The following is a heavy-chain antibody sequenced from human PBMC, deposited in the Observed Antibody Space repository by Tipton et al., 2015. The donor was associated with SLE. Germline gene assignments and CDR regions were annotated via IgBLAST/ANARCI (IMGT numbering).Heavy chain of an antibody. Sequence: TLSLTCTVSGDSINRGSYYWTWIRQPAGKGLEWIGYIYDRGNTKYNPSLKSRVTISIDRSKKEFSLRLTSVTAADTAVYYCARGPTKSYYFYYYMDVWGKGTTVTVSS. J-gene: IGHJ6*03. V-gene: IGHV4-61*10. D-gene: IGHD1-26*01. CDR1: GDSINRGSYY. CDR2: IYDRGNT. CDR3: ARGPTKSYYFYYYMDV.